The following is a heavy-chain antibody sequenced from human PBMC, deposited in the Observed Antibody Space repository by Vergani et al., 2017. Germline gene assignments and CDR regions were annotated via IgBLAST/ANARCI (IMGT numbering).Heavy chain of an antibody. CDR1: GYSFTTYW. V-gene: IGHV5-10-1*03. D-gene: IGHD6-13*01. CDR2: IEPSDSYT. CDR3: ARRYSSSWYYFDY. J-gene: IGHJ4*02. Sequence: EVQLVQSGAEVKKPGESLRISCKGSGYSFTTYWINWVRQMPGKGLEWMGRIEPSDSYTNYSPSFQGQVTISADKSISTAYLQWSSLKASDTAMYYCARRYSSSWYYFDYWGQGTLVTVSS.